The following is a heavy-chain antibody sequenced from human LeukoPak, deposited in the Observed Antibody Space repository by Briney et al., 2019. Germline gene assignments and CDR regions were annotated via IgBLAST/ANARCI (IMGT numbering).Heavy chain of an antibody. Sequence: ASVKVSCKASGYTFTGYYMHWVRQAPGQGHEWMGWINPNSGGTNYAQKFQGRVTMTRDTSISTAYMELSRLRSDDTAVYYCARDVSGYYYDSSGYYLGDYWGQGTLVTVSS. D-gene: IGHD3-22*01. CDR1: GYTFTGYY. V-gene: IGHV1-2*02. CDR3: ARDVSGYYYDSSGYYLGDY. CDR2: INPNSGGT. J-gene: IGHJ4*02.